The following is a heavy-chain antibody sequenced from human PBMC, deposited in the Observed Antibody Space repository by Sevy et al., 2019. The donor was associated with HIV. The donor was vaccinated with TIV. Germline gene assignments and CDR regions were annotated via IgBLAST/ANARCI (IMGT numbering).Heavy chain of an antibody. Sequence: RSLRLSCTASGFDFANAWMNWVRQAPGKGLEWVGHIKSITDGGAADYAAPVKGRFTISRHDSKNTLYLHMNSLKAEDTAVYYCSTDDLISYWGRGTLVTVSS. CDR3: STDDLISY. CDR1: GFDFANAW. CDR2: IKSITDGGAA. J-gene: IGHJ4*02. V-gene: IGHV3-15*07.